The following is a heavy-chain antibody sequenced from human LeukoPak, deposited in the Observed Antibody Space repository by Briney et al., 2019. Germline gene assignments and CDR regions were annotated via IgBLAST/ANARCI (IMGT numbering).Heavy chain of an antibody. D-gene: IGHD3-16*01. Sequence: LTGGSLRLSCAASGFTFSSYDMHWVRQATGKGLEWVSAIGTAGDTYYADSVKGRFTISRDNSKNTLYLQMNSLRAEDTAVYYCAVTGAPGGWGQGTLVTVSS. CDR2: IGTAGDT. J-gene: IGHJ4*02. CDR3: AVTGAPGG. CDR1: GFTFSSYD. V-gene: IGHV3-13*01.